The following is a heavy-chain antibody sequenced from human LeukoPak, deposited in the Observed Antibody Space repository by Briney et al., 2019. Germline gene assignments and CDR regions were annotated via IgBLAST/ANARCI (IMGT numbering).Heavy chain of an antibody. Sequence: GGSLRLSCVASGSTLSGRSMQWVRQAPGKGLEWVSCISSTSGTRYYADSVKGRFTISRDNAKNSLYLQMNSLRAEDTAVYYCARDYRGSYGYNWFDPWGQGTLVTVSS. V-gene: IGHV3-48*04. CDR3: ARDYRGSYGYNWFDP. D-gene: IGHD3-16*02. CDR2: ISSTSGTR. CDR1: GSTLSGRS. J-gene: IGHJ5*02.